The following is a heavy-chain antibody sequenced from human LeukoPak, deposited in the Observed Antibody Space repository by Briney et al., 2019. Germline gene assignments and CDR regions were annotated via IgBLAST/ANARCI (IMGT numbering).Heavy chain of an antibody. Sequence: SVKVSCKASGGTFSSYAISWVRQAPGQGLEWMGGIIPIFGTANYAQKFRGRVTITTDESTSTAYMELSSLRSEDTAVYYCARESAVWRAPENDAFDIWGQGTMVTVSS. CDR1: GGTFSSYA. CDR3: ARESAVWRAPENDAFDI. D-gene: IGHD3-3*01. CDR2: IIPIFGTA. J-gene: IGHJ3*02. V-gene: IGHV1-69*05.